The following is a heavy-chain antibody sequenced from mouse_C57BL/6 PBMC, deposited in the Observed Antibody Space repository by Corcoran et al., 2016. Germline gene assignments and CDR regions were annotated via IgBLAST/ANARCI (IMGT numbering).Heavy chain of an antibody. Sequence: QVQLKQSGAELVRPGASVKLSCKASGYTFTDYYINWVKQRPGQGLEWIARIYPGSGNTYYNEKFKGKATLTAEKSSSTAYMQLSSLTSEDSAVYFCARWGFNSFAYWGQGTTLTVSS. CDR3: ARWGFNSFAY. CDR2: IYPGSGNT. J-gene: IGHJ2*01. CDR1: GYTFTDYY. V-gene: IGHV1-76*01.